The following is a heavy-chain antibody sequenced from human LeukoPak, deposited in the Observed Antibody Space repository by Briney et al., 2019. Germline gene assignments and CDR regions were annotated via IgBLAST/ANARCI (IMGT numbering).Heavy chain of an antibody. V-gene: IGHV4-4*07. Sequence: SETLSLTCTVSGGSISSYYWSWIRQPAGKGLEWIGRIYTSGSTNYNPSLKSRVTISVDTSKSQFSLRLSSLTAADTAVYYCVRQRLWSDLWGQGTLVTVSS. D-gene: IGHD3-10*01. J-gene: IGHJ5*02. CDR1: GGSISSYY. CDR3: VRQRLWSDL. CDR2: IYTSGST.